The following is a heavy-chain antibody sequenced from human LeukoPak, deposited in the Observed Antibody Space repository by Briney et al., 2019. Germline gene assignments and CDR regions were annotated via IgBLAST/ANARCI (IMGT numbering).Heavy chain of an antibody. J-gene: IGHJ6*04. CDR3: AELGITMIGGV. Sequence: GGSLRLSCAASGFTFSSYGMSWVRQAPGKGLEWASYISSSGSTIYYADSVKGRFTISRDNAKNSLYLQMNSLRAEDTAVYYCAELGITMIGGVWGKGTTVTISS. CDR2: ISSSGSTI. CDR1: GFTFSSYG. V-gene: IGHV3-48*04. D-gene: IGHD3-10*02.